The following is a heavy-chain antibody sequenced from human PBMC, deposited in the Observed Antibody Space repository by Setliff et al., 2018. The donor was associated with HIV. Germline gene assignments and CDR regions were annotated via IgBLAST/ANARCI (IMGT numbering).Heavy chain of an antibody. J-gene: IGHJ3*02. V-gene: IGHV7-4-1*02. D-gene: IGHD3-22*01. CDR3: ARGRKFYDSSGSYPDAFDI. CDR1: AYTFNKYT. CDR2: INTNTGTP. Sequence: ASVKVSCKAPAYTFNKYTINWVRQAPGQGLEWMGWINTNTGTPTYAQGFTGRFIFSLDTSVNTTYLQITSLKAEDTTVYFCARGRKFYDSSGSYPDAFDIWGQGTVVTVSS.